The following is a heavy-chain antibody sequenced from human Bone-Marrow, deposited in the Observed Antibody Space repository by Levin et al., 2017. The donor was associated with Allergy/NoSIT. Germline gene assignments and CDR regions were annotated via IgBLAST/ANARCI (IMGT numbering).Heavy chain of an antibody. D-gene: IGHD1-20*01. CDR2: IYTSGTT. CDR1: GGSISGYY. V-gene: IGHV4-4*07. J-gene: IGHJ4*02. Sequence: ASETLSLTCTVSGGSISGYYWSWIRQPAGKGLEWVGRIYTSGTTNYNPSLKSRVTMSVDTSKNQFSLELSSVTAADTAVYYCAGKSRITGTTTFDNWGQGTLVTVSS. CDR3: AGKSRITGTTTFDN.